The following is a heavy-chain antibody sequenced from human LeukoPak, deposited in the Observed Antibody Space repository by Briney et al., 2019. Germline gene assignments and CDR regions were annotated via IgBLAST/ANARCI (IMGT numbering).Heavy chain of an antibody. D-gene: IGHD6-13*01. Sequence: GASVKVSCKASGYTFTGYYMHWVRQAPGQGLEWMGWINPNSGGTNYAQKFQGRVTMTRDASISTAYMELSRLRSDDTAVYYCARPRDSSSWPKTPLLNMDVWGQGTTVTVSS. CDR3: ARPRDSSSWPKTPLLNMDV. CDR1: GYTFTGYY. V-gene: IGHV1-2*02. J-gene: IGHJ6*02. CDR2: INPNSGGT.